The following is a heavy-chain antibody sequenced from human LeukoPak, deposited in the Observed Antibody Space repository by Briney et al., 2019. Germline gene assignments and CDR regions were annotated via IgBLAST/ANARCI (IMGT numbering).Heavy chain of an antibody. D-gene: IGHD2-2*01. V-gene: IGHV3-23*01. Sequence: GGSLRLSCAASGFTFSSYAMSWVRQAPGKGLEWVSTVSGGGGTTYYADSVKGRFTISRDNSKDTLFLQMNSLRAEDTAIYYCAKDMGYCSSATCYGLDYWGQGTLVTVSS. CDR2: VSGGGGTT. CDR1: GFTFSSYA. J-gene: IGHJ4*02. CDR3: AKDMGYCSSATCYGLDY.